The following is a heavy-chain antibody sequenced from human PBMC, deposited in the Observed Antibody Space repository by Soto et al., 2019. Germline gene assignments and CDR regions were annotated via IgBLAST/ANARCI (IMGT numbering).Heavy chain of an antibody. V-gene: IGHV4-30-2*01. Sequence: QLQLQESGSGLVKPSQTLSLTCTVSGVSITSGGHPWNWIRQPPGKGLEWIGYSFHNGNTFYNPSLASRVTISVDRSKNQFSLKLTSVTAADTAMYFCARGVNFYGSGSYGSEYWFDPWGQGTLVTVSS. CDR1: GVSITSGGHP. D-gene: IGHD3-10*01. CDR3: ARGVNFYGSGSYGSEYWFDP. CDR2: SFHNGNT. J-gene: IGHJ5*02.